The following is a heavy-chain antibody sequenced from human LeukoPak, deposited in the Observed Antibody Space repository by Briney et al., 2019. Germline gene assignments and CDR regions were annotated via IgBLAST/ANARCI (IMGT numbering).Heavy chain of an antibody. CDR1: GGTFSSYA. CDR2: IIPIFGTA. Sequence: SVKVSCKASGGTFSSYAISWVRQAPGQGLEWMGGIIPIFGTANYAQKFQSRVTITTDESTSTAYMELSILRSEDTAVYYCARVVCSSTSCPRWFDPWGQGTLVTVSS. D-gene: IGHD2-2*01. V-gene: IGHV1-69*05. J-gene: IGHJ5*02. CDR3: ARVVCSSTSCPRWFDP.